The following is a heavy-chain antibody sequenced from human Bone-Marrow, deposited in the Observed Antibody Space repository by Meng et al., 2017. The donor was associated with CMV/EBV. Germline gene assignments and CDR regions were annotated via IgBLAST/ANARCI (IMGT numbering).Heavy chain of an antibody. Sequence: SSVKVSCKSSGGTFSSYTISWVRQAPGQGLEWMGRIIPILGIANYAQKFQGRVTITAEKSTSTAYMKLSSLRSEDTAVYSCASITRTTRNCFDAWCQGTLVTVSS. CDR1: GGTFSSYT. J-gene: IGHJ5*02. CDR3: ASITRTTRNCFDA. D-gene: IGHD1-7*01. V-gene: IGHV1-69*02. CDR2: IIPILGIA.